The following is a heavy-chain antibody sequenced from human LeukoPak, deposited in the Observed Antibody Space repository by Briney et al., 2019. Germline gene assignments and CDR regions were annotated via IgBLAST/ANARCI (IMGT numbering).Heavy chain of an antibody. Sequence: SETLSLTCTVSGGSINTYYWSWIRQPAGKGLEWIGRIYSTGITTYNPSLKGRVTMSVDTSKNQFSLKLSSVTAADTAVYYCARPQSGLGWFDPGGQGILVTVSS. J-gene: IGHJ5*02. CDR1: GGSINTYY. CDR2: IYSTGIT. V-gene: IGHV4-4*07. CDR3: ARPQSGLGWFDP.